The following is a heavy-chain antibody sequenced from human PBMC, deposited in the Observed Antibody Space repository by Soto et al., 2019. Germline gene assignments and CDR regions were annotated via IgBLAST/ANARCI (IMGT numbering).Heavy chain of an antibody. V-gene: IGHV3-43D*03. CDR1: GFTFGDYA. CDR2: ITWDGINI. CDR3: AKDGIAWH. Sequence: GGSLRLSCTASGFTFGDYAMHWVRQAPGKGLEWVSLITWDGINIEYADSVRGRFTISRDNSKNSLYLQMNGLRHEDTAFYYCAKDGIAWHWGQGTLVTVSS. J-gene: IGHJ4*02. D-gene: IGHD2-15*01.